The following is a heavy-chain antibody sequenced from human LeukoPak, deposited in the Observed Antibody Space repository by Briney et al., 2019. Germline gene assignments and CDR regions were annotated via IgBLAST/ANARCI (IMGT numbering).Heavy chain of an antibody. V-gene: IGHV4-59*08. CDR3: ASMIAAPLDAFDI. J-gene: IGHJ3*02. CDR1: GGSVSRYY. D-gene: IGHD3-22*01. Sequence: SETLSLTCTVSGGSVSRYYWNWIRQPPGKGLEWIGYIYYSGSTNYSPSLKSRVTISVDTSKNQFSLKLSSVTAADTAVYCCASMIAAPLDAFDIWGQGTMVTVSS. CDR2: IYYSGST.